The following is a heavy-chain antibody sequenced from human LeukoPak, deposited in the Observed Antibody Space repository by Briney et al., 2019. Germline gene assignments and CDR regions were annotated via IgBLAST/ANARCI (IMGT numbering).Heavy chain of an antibody. CDR1: GYTLTELS. J-gene: IGHJ4*02. Sequence: ASVKVSCKVSGYTLTELSMHWVRQAPGKGLEWMGGFDPEDGETTYAQKFQGRVTMTEDTSTDTAYMELSSLRSEDTAVYYCATALTLTGTTDFDYWGQGTLVTVSS. CDR3: ATALTLTGTTDFDY. V-gene: IGHV1-24*01. D-gene: IGHD1-20*01. CDR2: FDPEDGET.